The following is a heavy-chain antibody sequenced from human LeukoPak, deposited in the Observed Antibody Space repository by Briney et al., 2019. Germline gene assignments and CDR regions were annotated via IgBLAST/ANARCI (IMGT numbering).Heavy chain of an antibody. CDR2: IWYDGSNK. V-gene: IGHV3-33*01. CDR3: ARDNGYSSGWYDY. D-gene: IGHD6-19*01. CDR1: GFTFSSYG. Sequence: GGSLRLSCAASGFTFSSYGMHWVRQAPGKGLERVAVIWYDGSNKYYADSVKGRFTISRDNSKNTLYLQMNSLRAEDTAVYYCARDNGYSSGWYDYWGQGTLVTVSS. J-gene: IGHJ4*02.